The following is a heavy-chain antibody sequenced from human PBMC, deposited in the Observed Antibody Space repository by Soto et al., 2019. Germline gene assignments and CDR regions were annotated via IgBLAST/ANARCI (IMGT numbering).Heavy chain of an antibody. CDR3: ARDSRGLGIWGRWGEFYYMDV. CDR2: ISSSSSTI. Sequence: EVQLVESGGGLVQLGGSLRLSCAASGFTFSSYSMNWVRQAPGKGLEWVSYISSSSSTIYYADSVKGRFTISRDNAKNSLYLKMNSLRAEDTAVYYCARDSRGLGIWGRWGEFYYMDVWGKGTTVTVSS. CDR1: GFTFSSYS. V-gene: IGHV3-48*01. J-gene: IGHJ6*03. D-gene: IGHD3-16*01.